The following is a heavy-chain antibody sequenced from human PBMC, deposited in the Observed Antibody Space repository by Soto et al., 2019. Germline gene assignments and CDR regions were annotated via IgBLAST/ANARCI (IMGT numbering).Heavy chain of an antibody. CDR2: IIPIFGTA. CDR3: ARDQVRGYYDSSGYYLDY. D-gene: IGHD3-22*01. J-gene: IGHJ4*02. CDR1: GGTFSSYA. Sequence: ASVKVSCKASGGTFSSYAISWVRQAPGQGLEWMGGIIPIFGTANYAQKFQGRVTITADESTSTAYMELSSLRSEDTAMYYCARDQVRGYYDSSGYYLDYWGQGTLVTVSS. V-gene: IGHV1-69*13.